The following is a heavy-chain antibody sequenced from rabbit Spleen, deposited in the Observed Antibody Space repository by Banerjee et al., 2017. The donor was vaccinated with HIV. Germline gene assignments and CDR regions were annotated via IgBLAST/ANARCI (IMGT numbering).Heavy chain of an antibody. CDR2: IYAVKGST. J-gene: IGHJ4*01. D-gene: IGHD1-1*01. CDR3: AREDVGGSYTL. V-gene: IGHV1S40*01. Sequence: QSLEESGGDLVKPGASLTLTCKASKFSFNSGYDMCWVRQAPGKGLEWIGIIYAVKGSTDYASWVNGRFTISSDNAQNTVDLQMHSLTAADTATYFCAREDVGGSYTLWGPGTLVTV. CDR1: KFSFNSGYD.